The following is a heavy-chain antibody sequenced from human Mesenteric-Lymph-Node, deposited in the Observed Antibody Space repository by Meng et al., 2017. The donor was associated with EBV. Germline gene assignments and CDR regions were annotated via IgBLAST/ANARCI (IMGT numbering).Heavy chain of an antibody. CDR2: IYYSGST. J-gene: IGHJ4*02. CDR3: ATSSLTVDY. CDR1: GGSISSSSYY. Sequence: QLQLPELRRGIVKPSETLSLTCTVSGGSISSSSYYWGWIRQPPGKGLEWIRSIYYSGSTYYNPSLKSRVTISVDTSKNQFSLKLSSVTAADTAVYYCATSSLTVDYWGQGTLVTVSS. V-gene: IGHV4-39*07.